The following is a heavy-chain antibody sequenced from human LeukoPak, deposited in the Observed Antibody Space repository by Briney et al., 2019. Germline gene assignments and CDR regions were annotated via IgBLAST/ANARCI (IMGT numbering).Heavy chain of an antibody. J-gene: IGHJ4*02. CDR1: GGTFSSYA. CDR3: ARDHSSGLYYFDY. D-gene: IGHD6-19*01. V-gene: IGHV1-69*13. Sequence: SVKVSCKASGGTFSSYAISWVRQAPGQGLEWMGGIIPIFGTANYAQKFQGRATITADESTSTAYMELSSLRSEDTAVYYCARDHSSGLYYFDYWAREPWSPSPQ. CDR2: IIPIFGTA.